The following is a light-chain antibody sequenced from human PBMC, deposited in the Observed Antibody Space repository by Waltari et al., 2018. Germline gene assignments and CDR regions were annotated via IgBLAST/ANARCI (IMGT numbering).Light chain of an antibody. Sequence: DIQMTQSPSSLSASVGARVTITCRASQSISSYLNWYQQKPGKAPKLLIYAASSLQSGVPSRFSGSGSETDFTLTISSLQPEDFATYDCQQSYSTPRTFGQGTKVEIK. J-gene: IGKJ1*01. CDR2: AAS. V-gene: IGKV1-39*01. CDR3: QQSYSTPRT. CDR1: QSISSY.